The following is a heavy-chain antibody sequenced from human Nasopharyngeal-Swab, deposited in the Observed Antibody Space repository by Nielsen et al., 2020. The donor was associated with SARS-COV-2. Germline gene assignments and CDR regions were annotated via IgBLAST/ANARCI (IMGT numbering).Heavy chain of an antibody. J-gene: IGHJ4*02. V-gene: IGHV3-30-3*01. Sequence: GASLKISCAASGFTFSSYAMHWVRQAPGKGLEWVAVISYDGSNKYYADSVKGRFTISRDNSKNTLYLQMNSLRAEDTAVYYCARPRGYSYGTYFDYWGQGTLVTVSS. D-gene: IGHD5-18*01. CDR2: ISYDGSNK. CDR1: GFTFSSYA. CDR3: ARPRGYSYGTYFDY.